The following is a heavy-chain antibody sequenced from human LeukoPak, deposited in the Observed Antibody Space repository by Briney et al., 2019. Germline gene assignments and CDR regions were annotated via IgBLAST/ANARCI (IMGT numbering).Heavy chain of an antibody. CDR1: GGSISSSSYY. CDR2: IYYSGST. V-gene: IGHV4-39*01. CDR3: ARHADSSSYYNWFDP. Sequence: SETLSLTCTVSGGSISSSSYYWGWIRQPPGKGLEWIGSIYYSGSTYYNPSLKSRVTISVDTSKNQFSLKLSSVTAADTAVYYCARHADSSSYYNWFDPWGQGTLVTVSS. J-gene: IGHJ5*02. D-gene: IGHD3-22*01.